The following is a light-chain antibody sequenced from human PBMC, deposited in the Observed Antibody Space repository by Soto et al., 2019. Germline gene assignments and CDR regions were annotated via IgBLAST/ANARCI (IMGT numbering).Light chain of an antibody. V-gene: IGLV2-14*01. Sequence: QSALTQPASVSGSPGQSITISCTGTSSDVGGYNYVSWYQQHPGKAPKLMIYDVSNRPSGVSIRFSGSKSGNTVSLPSSGPRAEDEADYYCSSYTSSSALVVFGGGTKVTVL. CDR2: DVS. CDR1: SSDVGGYNY. J-gene: IGLJ2*01. CDR3: SSYTSSSALVV.